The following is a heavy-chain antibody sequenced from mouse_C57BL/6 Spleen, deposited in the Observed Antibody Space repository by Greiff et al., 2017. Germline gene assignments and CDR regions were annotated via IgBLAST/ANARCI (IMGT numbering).Heavy chain of an antibody. CDR2: IDPETGGT. CDR1: GYTFTDYE. V-gene: IGHV1-15*01. D-gene: IGHD1-1*01. CDR3: TRGITTVVATDY. Sequence: VQLQESGAELVRPGASVTLSCKASGYTFTDYEMHWVKQTPVHGLEWIGAIDPETGGTAYNQKFKGKAILTADTSSSTAYMELRSLTSEDSAVYYCTRGITTVVATDYWGQGTTLTVSS. J-gene: IGHJ2*01.